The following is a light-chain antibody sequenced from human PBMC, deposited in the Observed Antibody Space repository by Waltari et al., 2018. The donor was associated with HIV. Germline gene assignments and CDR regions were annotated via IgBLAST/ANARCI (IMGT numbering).Light chain of an antibody. CDR3: SSYGDSLRVL. V-gene: IGLV2-8*01. CDR2: EVT. CDR1: SSDIGAYDF. J-gene: IGLJ3*02. Sequence: QSALTQPPSASGSLGQSVTISCTGSSSDIGAYDFVSWFQQPPHSAPKLLLYEVTRPPSTVSARFSGSRSGNTAFLTVAGLQPDDEATYFCSSYGDSLRVLFGGGTNVTVL.